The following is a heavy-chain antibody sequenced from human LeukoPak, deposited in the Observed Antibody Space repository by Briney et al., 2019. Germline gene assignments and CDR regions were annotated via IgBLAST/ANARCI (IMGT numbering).Heavy chain of an antibody. Sequence: GESLKISCKGSGYSFTSYWIGWVRQMPGKGLEWMGIIYPGDSDTRYSPSFQGQVTISADKSIGTAYLQWSSLKASDTAMYYCARRISSWYSAPDDAFDIWGQGTMVTVSS. V-gene: IGHV5-51*01. CDR1: GYSFTSYW. CDR2: IYPGDSDT. J-gene: IGHJ3*02. D-gene: IGHD6-13*01. CDR3: ARRISSWYSAPDDAFDI.